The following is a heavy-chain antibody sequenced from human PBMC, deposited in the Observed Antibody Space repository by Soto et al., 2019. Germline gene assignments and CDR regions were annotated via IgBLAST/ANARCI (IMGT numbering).Heavy chain of an antibody. CDR3: ARLGGDNWNRVFDI. CDR2: IYPGDSDT. V-gene: IGHV5-51*01. D-gene: IGHD1-20*01. CDR1: GYSFASQW. J-gene: IGHJ3*02. Sequence: GSLKISCKVSGYSFASQWIGWVRQMPGKGLEWMGIIYPGDSDTRYSPSFQGQVTISADKSISTAYLQWSSLKASDTAMYYCARLGGDNWNRVFDIWGQGTMVTVSS.